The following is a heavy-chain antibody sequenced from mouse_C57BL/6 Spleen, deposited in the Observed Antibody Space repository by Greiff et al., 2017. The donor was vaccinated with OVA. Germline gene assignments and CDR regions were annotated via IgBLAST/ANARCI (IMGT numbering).Heavy chain of an antibody. CDR2: ISDGGSYT. Sequence: VQLKESGGGLVKPGGSLKLSCAASGFTFSSYAMSWVRQTPEKRLEWVATISDGGSYTYYPDNVKGRFTISRDNAKNNLYLQMSHLKSEDTAMYYCARDKSNYAMDYWGQGTSVTVSS. D-gene: IGHD5-1*01. CDR3: ARDKSNYAMDY. CDR1: GFTFSSYA. J-gene: IGHJ4*01. V-gene: IGHV5-4*01.